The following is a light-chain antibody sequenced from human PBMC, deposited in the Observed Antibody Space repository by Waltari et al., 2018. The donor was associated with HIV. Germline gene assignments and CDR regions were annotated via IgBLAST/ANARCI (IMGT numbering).Light chain of an antibody. CDR3: QVWDGRGDPVI. J-gene: IGLJ2*01. V-gene: IGLV3-21*02. Sequence: SYVLTQPPSVSVAPGQTARITCGGNNIAATKSVHWYRLNPGQAPVVVIVDDRDRPSGTPDRFSGSSSVDTATLTISRAEAGDEADYYCQVWDGRGDPVIFGGGTKLAVV. CDR2: DDR. CDR1: NIAATKS.